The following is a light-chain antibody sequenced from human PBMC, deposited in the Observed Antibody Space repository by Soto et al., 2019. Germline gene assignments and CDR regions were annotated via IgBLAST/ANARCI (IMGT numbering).Light chain of an antibody. CDR1: QDISNY. CDR2: DAS. Sequence: DIQMTQSPSSLSASVGDRVTITCQASQDISNYLNWYQQKPGKAPKLLIYDASNLETGVPSTFSGSGAGTDFTFTISSLQPEDIATYYCQQYDNLPITFGQGTRLVIK. V-gene: IGKV1-33*01. J-gene: IGKJ5*01. CDR3: QQYDNLPIT.